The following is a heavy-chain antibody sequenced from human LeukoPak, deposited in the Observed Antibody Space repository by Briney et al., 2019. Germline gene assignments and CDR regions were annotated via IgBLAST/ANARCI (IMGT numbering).Heavy chain of an antibody. CDR1: GFTFTGYF. J-gene: IGHJ4*02. Sequence: ASVKVSCKTSGFTFTGYFSHWLRQAPGQGPEWMGWINPKTGATKYAQKFEGRVTVTRDTSITTAYMELSGLTFDDTAVYYCTRETSSRYFDYWGQGTLVTVSS. CDR2: INPKTGAT. CDR3: TRETSSRYFDY. V-gene: IGHV1-2*02.